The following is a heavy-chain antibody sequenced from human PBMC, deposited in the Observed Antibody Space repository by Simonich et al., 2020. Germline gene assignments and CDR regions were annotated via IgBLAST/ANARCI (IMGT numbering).Heavy chain of an antibody. D-gene: IGHD3-10*01. V-gene: IGHV1-69*09. J-gene: IGHJ4*02. CDR3: ARTNTMRELDTMVRGVDYFDY. Sequence: QVQLVQSGAEVKKPGSSLKVSCKASGGTFSSYAISWVRPAPGTGLEWMGGIIPNLGIANDAQKFHGRGTITADKSTSTADMELSSLRSEDTAVYYCARTNTMRELDTMVRGVDYFDYWGQGTLVTVSS. CDR1: GGTFSSYA. CDR2: IIPNLGIA.